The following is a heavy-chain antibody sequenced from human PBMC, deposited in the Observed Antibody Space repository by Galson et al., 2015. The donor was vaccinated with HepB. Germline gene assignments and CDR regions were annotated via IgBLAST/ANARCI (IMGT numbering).Heavy chain of an antibody. V-gene: IGHV1-18*01. CDR2: ISAYNGNT. CDR3: ARVSYYYGSGSGNWFDP. D-gene: IGHD3-10*01. Sequence: SVKVSCKASGYTFNSDGISWVRQAPGQGLEWMGWISAYNGNTNYAQKLPGRVTMTTDTSTSTDYMELRSLRSDDTAVYYCARVSYYYGSGSGNWFDPWGQGTLVTVSS. CDR1: GYTFNSDG. J-gene: IGHJ5*02.